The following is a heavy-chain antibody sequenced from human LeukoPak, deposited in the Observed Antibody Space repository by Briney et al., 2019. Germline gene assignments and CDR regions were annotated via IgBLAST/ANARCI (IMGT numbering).Heavy chain of an antibody. CDR1: GFTFSDYW. Sequence: PGGSLRLSCAAAGFTFSDYWMAWVRQAPGKGLEWVANIKRDGSFAEYGDSLEGRFIISRDNGENSLFLQMSSLRVEDTAVYHCARWRRDHSEFDFWGQRALVTVSS. CDR3: ARWRRDHSEFDF. V-gene: IGHV3-7*01. CDR2: IKRDGSFA. D-gene: IGHD1-14*01. J-gene: IGHJ4*02.